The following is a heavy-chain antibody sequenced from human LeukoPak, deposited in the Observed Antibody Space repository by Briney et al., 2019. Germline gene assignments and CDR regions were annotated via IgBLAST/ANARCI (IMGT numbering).Heavy chain of an antibody. CDR1: GFTFSSYG. J-gene: IGHJ4*02. Sequence: QAGGSLRLSCAASGFTFSSYGMHWVRQAPGKGLEWVAVIWYDGSNKYYADSVKGQFTISRDNSKNTLYLQMNSLRAEDTAVYYCARDPGYSYGYFDYWGQGTLVTVSS. CDR3: ARDPGYSYGYFDY. CDR2: IWYDGSNK. D-gene: IGHD5-18*01. V-gene: IGHV3-33*01.